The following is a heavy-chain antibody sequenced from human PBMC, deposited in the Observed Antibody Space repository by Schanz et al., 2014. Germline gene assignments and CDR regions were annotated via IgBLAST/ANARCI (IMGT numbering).Heavy chain of an antibody. V-gene: IGHV3-72*01. CDR2: TRNKANSYTT. CDR1: GFTFSDHH. Sequence: EVQVVESGGGLVQPGGSLRLSCAASGFTFSDHHMDWVRQAPGKGLEWLGRTRNKANSYTTEYAASVKGRFPISRDESKNSLYLQMNSLKTEDTAVYYCARSQRMDVWGQGTMVTVSS. J-gene: IGHJ6*02. CDR3: ARSQRMDV.